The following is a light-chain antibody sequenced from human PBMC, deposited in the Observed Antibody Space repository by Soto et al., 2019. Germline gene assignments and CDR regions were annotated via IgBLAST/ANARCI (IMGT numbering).Light chain of an antibody. CDR3: QSYDSSLSASVV. CDR2: GNS. CDR1: SYNIGAGYG. Sequence: QSVLTQPPSVSGAPGQRVTISCTGSSYNIGAGYGVHWYQQLPGTAPKLLIYGNSNRPSGVPDRFSGSQSGTSAYLAITGLQAEDEADYYCQSYDSSLSASVVFGGGTKLTVL. J-gene: IGLJ2*01. V-gene: IGLV1-40*01.